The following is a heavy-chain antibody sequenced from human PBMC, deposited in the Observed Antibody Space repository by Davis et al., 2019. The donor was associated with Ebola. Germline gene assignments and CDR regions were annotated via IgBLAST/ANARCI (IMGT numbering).Heavy chain of an antibody. CDR1: GGSFSGYY. CDR3: ARAIGNYGGWFDP. Sequence: SETLSLTCAVSGGSFSGYYWSWIRQPPGKGLEWIGEINHSGSTNYNPSLKSRVTISVDTSKNQFSLKLSSVTAADTAVYYCARAIGNYGGWFDPWGQGTLVTVSS. D-gene: IGHD4-11*01. J-gene: IGHJ5*02. V-gene: IGHV4-34*01. CDR2: INHSGST.